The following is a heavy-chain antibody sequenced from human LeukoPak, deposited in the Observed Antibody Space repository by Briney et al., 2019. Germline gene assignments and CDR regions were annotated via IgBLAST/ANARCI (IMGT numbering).Heavy chain of an antibody. J-gene: IGHJ6*03. CDR1: GYTFTSYD. V-gene: IGHV1-8*01. CDR2: MNPNSGNT. Sequence: KPGASVKVSCKASGYTFTSYDINWVRQATGQGLEWMGWMNPNSGNTGYAQKFQGRVTMTRNTSISTAYMELSSLRSEDTAVYYCARGRVSSGWYTSPYYYYYMDVWGKGTTVTVSS. D-gene: IGHD6-19*01. CDR3: ARGRVSSGWYTSPYYYYYMDV.